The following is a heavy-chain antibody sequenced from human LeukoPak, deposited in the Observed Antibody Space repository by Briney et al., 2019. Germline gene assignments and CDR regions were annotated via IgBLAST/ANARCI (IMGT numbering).Heavy chain of an antibody. CDR3: ARAHTYYDILTGYYKPSHFDY. D-gene: IGHD3-9*01. CDR1: GGSFSGYY. CDR2: INHSGST. V-gene: IGHV4-34*01. J-gene: IGHJ4*02. Sequence: PSETLSLTCAVYGGSFSGYYWSWIRQPPGKGLEWIGEINHSGSTNYNPSLKSRVTISVDTSKNQFSLKLSSVTAADTAVYYCARAHTYYDILTGYYKPSHFDYWGQGALVTVSS.